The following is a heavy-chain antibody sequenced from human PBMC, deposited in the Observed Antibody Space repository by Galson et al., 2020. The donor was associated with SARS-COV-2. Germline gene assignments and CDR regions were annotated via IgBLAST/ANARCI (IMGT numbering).Heavy chain of an antibody. V-gene: IGHV3-11*06. CDR1: GFTFSDYY. Sequence: GGSLRLSCAASGFTFSDYYMTWIRQAPGKGLEWVSHISSSSSYTNYADSVKGRFTISRDNAKNSLYLQMNSLRAEDTALHYCARRISGTASYGMDVWGQGTTVTVSS. J-gene: IGHJ6*02. CDR3: ARRISGTASYGMDV. CDR2: ISSSSSYT. D-gene: IGHD1-20*01.